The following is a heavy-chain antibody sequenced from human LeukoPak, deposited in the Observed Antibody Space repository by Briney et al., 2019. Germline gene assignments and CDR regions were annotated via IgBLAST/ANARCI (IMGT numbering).Heavy chain of an antibody. D-gene: IGHD1-26*01. Sequence: SETLSLTCTVSGGSISSYYWSWIRQPPGKGLEWIGYIYNSGSTNYNPSLKSRVTISADTSKNQFSLKLSSVTAADTAVYYCSGSYLSSYYYYMDVWGKGTTVTISS. CDR1: GGSISSYY. CDR2: IYNSGST. V-gene: IGHV4-59*01. CDR3: SGSYLSSYYYYMDV. J-gene: IGHJ6*03.